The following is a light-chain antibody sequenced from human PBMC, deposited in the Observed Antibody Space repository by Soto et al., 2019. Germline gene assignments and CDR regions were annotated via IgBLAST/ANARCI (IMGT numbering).Light chain of an antibody. Sequence: EIVLTQSPGTLSLSPGERAIFSCRASQSGSSRYSAWYQQRPGQAPRLLIFGTSNRATGIPDRFSGSGSGTDFSLTISSLEPEDFAVYYCQQYGTSPPEYTFGPGT. CDR2: GTS. CDR1: QSGSSRY. CDR3: QQYGTSPPEYT. J-gene: IGKJ2*01. V-gene: IGKV3-20*01.